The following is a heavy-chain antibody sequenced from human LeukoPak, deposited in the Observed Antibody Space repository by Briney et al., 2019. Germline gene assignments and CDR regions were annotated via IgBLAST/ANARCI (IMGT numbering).Heavy chain of an antibody. V-gene: IGHV4-39*01. CDR2: IYYNRNT. D-gene: IGHD3-10*01. Sequence: AESLSLTCSVSGGSIRISNSFWAWIRQPPGGRRQWFVTIYYNRNTYYNPSRQSRVTITVDTSTTQFSRKLSSVPAADTAGNYCARHKEGIMVRGLITKKGRAYKWFDPWGQGTLVTVSS. CDR1: GGSIRISNSF. CDR3: ARHKEGIMVRGLITKKGRAYKWFDP. J-gene: IGHJ5*02.